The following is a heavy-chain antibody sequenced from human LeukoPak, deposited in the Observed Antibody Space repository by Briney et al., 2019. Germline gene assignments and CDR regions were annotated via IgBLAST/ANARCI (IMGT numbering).Heavy chain of an antibody. D-gene: IGHD1-26*01. J-gene: IGHJ4*02. CDR2: IIPIFDTA. CDR3: ARNNEQWELGDFDY. Sequence: GASVKVSCKASGGTFNNYAFSWVRQAPGQGLEWMGGIIPIFDTAHYAQKLQGRVTMTTDTSTSTAYMELRSLRSDDTAVYYCARNNEQWELGDFDYWGQGTLVTVSS. V-gene: IGHV1-69*05. CDR1: GGTFNNYA.